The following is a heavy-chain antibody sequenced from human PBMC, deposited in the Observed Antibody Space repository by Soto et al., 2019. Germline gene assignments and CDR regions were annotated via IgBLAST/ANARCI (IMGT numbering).Heavy chain of an antibody. Sequence: TLSITCTVSGASINSGDYYWSWIRQPPGKGLEWIGYIYYSGSTYYNPSLKSRVTISVDTSKNQFSLKLSSVTAADTAVYYCARDHYGDYGYGMDVWGQGTTVTVSS. V-gene: IGHV4-30-4*01. J-gene: IGHJ6*02. D-gene: IGHD4-17*01. CDR2: IYYSGST. CDR3: ARDHYGDYGYGMDV. CDR1: GASINSGDYY.